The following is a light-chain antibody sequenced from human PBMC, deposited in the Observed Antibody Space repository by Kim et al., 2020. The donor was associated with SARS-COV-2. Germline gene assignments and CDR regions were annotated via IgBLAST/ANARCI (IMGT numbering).Light chain of an antibody. CDR3: QHYDNWPPELT. CDR2: GAT. J-gene: IGKJ4*01. V-gene: IGKV3-15*01. CDR1: QSVTNK. Sequence: PGERATISCRASQSVTNKIVWYQQKPGQAPRLLISGATTRVTGIPDRFSGSGSGTQFTLTISSLQSEDFAVYYCQHYDNWPPELTFGGGTKVDIK.